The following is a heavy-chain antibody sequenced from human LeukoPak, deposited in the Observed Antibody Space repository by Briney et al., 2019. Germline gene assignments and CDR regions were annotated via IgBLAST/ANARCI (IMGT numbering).Heavy chain of an antibody. CDR3: ARVGYDSSGYYLHDY. CDR1: GYTFTGYY. J-gene: IGHJ4*02. CDR2: MNPNSGNT. D-gene: IGHD3-22*01. V-gene: IGHV1-8*02. Sequence: ASAKVSCKASGYTFTGYYMHWVRQAPGQGLEWMGWMNPNSGNTGSAQKFQGRLSMTRNTPISTAYMELSSLRSEDTAVYYCARVGYDSSGYYLHDYWGQGTLVTVSS.